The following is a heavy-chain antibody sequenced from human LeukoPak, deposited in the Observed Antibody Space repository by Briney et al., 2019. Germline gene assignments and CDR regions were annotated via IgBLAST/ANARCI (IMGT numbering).Heavy chain of an antibody. CDR3: ASGRGSSPAPFDY. Sequence: SETLSLTCTVSGGSISSSSYYWGWIRQPPRKGLEWIGSIYYSGSTYYNPSLKSRVTISVDTSKNQFSLKLSSVTAADTAVYYCASGRGSSPAPFDYWGQGTLVTVSS. CDR1: GGSISSSSYY. CDR2: IYYSGST. J-gene: IGHJ4*02. V-gene: IGHV4-39*07. D-gene: IGHD3-16*01.